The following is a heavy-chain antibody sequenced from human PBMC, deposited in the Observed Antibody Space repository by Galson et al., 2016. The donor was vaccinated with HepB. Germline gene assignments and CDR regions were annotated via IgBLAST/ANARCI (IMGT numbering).Heavy chain of an antibody. Sequence: QSGAEVKKPGESLKISCEGSGYSFTSYWIGWVRQMPGKGLEWMGTIYPGASDTRYSPSSQGQVTISADKSISAAYLQWNSLKASDTAIYYCARRSSDAFDIWGQGTMVTVSS. D-gene: IGHD3-10*01. CDR2: IYPGASDT. CDR1: GYSFTSYW. V-gene: IGHV5-51*01. CDR3: ARRSSDAFDI. J-gene: IGHJ3*02.